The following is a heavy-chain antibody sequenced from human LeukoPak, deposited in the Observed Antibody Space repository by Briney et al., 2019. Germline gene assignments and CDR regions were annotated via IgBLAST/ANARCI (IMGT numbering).Heavy chain of an antibody. D-gene: IGHD6-25*01. V-gene: IGHV1-46*01. CDR2: INPGDGST. CDR3: ARAAVHYYSVMDV. Sequence: ASVTVSCKGSGYTFTTYHIHWVRQAPGQGLEWMGIINPGDGSTSYTQKFQGRVTVTRDTSTSTVYMDLSSLRSEDTAVYYCARAAVHYYSVMDVWGQGTTVTVSS. J-gene: IGHJ6*02. CDR1: GYTFTTYH.